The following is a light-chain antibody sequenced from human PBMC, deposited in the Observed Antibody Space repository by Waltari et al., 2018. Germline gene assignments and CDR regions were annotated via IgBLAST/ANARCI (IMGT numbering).Light chain of an antibody. CDR3: QQRSVRRA. V-gene: IGKV3-11*01. CDR1: QSLSNY. Sequence: EIVLTQSPATLSLSPGERATLSCRASQSLSNYLAWYQQKPGQAPRLLIYDASSRAPGVPARFSGSGSGTDFTLTISSLEPEDSAVYYCQQRSVRRAFGGGTKVEIK. CDR2: DAS. J-gene: IGKJ4*01.